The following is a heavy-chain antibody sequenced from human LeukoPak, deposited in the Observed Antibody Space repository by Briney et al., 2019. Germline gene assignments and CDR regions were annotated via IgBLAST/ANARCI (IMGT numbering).Heavy chain of an antibody. J-gene: IGHJ6*02. V-gene: IGHV4-34*01. CDR3: ARGRKAAAGTVRWYYYGMDV. CDR1: GGSFSGYY. D-gene: IGHD6-13*01. Sequence: PSETLSLTCAVYGGSFSGYYWSWIRQPPGKGLEWIGEINHSGSTNYNPSLKSRVTISVDTSKNQFSLKLSSVTAADTAVYYCARGRKAAAGTVRWYYYGMDVWGQGTTVTVSS. CDR2: INHSGST.